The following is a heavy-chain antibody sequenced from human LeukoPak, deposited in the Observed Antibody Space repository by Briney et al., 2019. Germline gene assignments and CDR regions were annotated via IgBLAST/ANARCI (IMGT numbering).Heavy chain of an antibody. J-gene: IGHJ6*02. D-gene: IGHD3-10*01. CDR2: IGTAGDT. Sequence: PGGSLRLSCAASGFTFSSYDMHWVRQATGKGLEWVSAIGTAGDTYYPGSVKGRFTISRENAKNSLYLQMNSLRAGDTAVYYCARDGSVRGAAPVDYYGMDVWGQGTTVTVSS. CDR3: ARDGSVRGAAPVDYYGMDV. CDR1: GFTFSSYD. V-gene: IGHV3-13*01.